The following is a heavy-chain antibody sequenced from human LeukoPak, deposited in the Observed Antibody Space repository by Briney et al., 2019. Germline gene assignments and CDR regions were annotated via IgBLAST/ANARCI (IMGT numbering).Heavy chain of an antibody. CDR2: ISYDGSNK. D-gene: IGHD3-10*01. Sequence: GGSLRLSCAASGFTFSSYGMHWVRQAPGKGLEWVAVISYDGSNKYYADSVKGRFTISRDNSKNTLYLQMNSLRAEDTAVYYCAKVGYYGSGSYYNVFDYWGQGTLVTVSS. V-gene: IGHV3-30*18. J-gene: IGHJ4*02. CDR3: AKVGYYGSGSYYNVFDY. CDR1: GFTFSSYG.